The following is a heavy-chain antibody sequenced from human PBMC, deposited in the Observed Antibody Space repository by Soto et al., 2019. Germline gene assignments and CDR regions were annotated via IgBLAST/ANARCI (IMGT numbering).Heavy chain of an antibody. V-gene: IGHV3-48*01. CDR1: GFIFSSYS. J-gene: IGHJ3*02. CDR2: ITSSAGII. D-gene: IGHD1-1*01. Sequence: EVQLVESGGGLVQPGGSLRLSCAASGFIFSSYSMNWVRQAPGKGLEWVSFITSSAGIIYYADSVKGRFTISRDNAKSSLYLQMNSLRADDTAVYYCARATTAVERAFDIWGQGTMVTVSS. CDR3: ARATTAVERAFDI.